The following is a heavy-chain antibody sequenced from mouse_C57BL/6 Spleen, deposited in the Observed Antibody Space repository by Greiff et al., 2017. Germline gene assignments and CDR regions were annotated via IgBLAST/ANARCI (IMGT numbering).Heavy chain of an antibody. J-gene: IGHJ2*01. CDR1: GYTFTSYW. CDR2: INPSNGGT. V-gene: IGHV1-53*01. CDR3: ARCRLLHFDY. D-gene: IGHD2-3*01. Sequence: VKLQQPGTELVQPGASVKLSCKASGYTFTSYWMHWVKQRPGQGLEWIGNINPSNGGTNYNEKFKSKATLTVDKYSSTAYMQLSSLTSEDSAVYYWARCRLLHFDYWGQGTTLTVSS.